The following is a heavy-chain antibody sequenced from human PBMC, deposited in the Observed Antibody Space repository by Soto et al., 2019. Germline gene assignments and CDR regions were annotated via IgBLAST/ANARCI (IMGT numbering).Heavy chain of an antibody. D-gene: IGHD3-9*01. CDR1: GGSVSSGAYY. J-gene: IGHJ4*02. Sequence: SETLSLTCSVSGGSVSSGAYYWSWIRQPPEKGLEWIGYIYYSGSTNYNPSLKSRVTISVDTSKNQFSLKLTSMTAAGAAVYYCARAISTGYNILTGYYMDYWGQGSLVTVSS. CDR2: IYYSGST. CDR3: ARAISTGYNILTGYYMDY. V-gene: IGHV4-61*08.